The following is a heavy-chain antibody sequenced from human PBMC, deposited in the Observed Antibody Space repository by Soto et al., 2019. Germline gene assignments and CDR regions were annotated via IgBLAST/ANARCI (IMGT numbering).Heavy chain of an antibody. J-gene: IGHJ5*02. CDR2: ISAYGDST. CDR3: AKDFWRSGQSNGWSLNGFDP. Sequence: EVQLLESGGGFVQPGGSLRLSCVDSRFAFSDYAMSWVRQAPGKGLDWVSAISAYGDSTYYADSVKGRFTISRDISKNTLYLQMNSLRAEDTAIYYCAKDFWRSGQSNGWSLNGFDPWGQGILVTVSS. CDR1: RFAFSDYA. V-gene: IGHV3-23*01. D-gene: IGHD6-19*01.